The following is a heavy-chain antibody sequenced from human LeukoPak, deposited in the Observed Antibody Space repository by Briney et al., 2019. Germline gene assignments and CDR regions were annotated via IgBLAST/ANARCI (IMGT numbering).Heavy chain of an antibody. CDR3: ARDRGQLTTRFCMDV. CDR2: ISSSSSYI. D-gene: IGHD5-18*01. Sequence: GGSPRLSCAASGFTFSSYSMNWVRQAPGKGLEWVSSISSSSSYIYYADSVKGRFTISRDNAKNSLYLQMNSLRAEDTAVYYCARDRGQLTTRFCMDVWGQGTTVTVSS. J-gene: IGHJ6*02. CDR1: GFTFSSYS. V-gene: IGHV3-21*01.